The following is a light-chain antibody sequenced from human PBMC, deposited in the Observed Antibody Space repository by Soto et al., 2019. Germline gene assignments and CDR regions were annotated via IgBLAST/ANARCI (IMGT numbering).Light chain of an antibody. CDR2: AAS. J-gene: IGKJ4*01. CDR3: QQYYSYPFT. Sequence: AIRMTQSPSSFSASTGDRVTISCRASQGISSYLAWYQQKPGKAPKLLIYAASTLQSGVPSRFSGSGSGTDFTLTISCLQYEDFATYYCQQYYSYPFTFGGGTKVEIK. CDR1: QGISSY. V-gene: IGKV1-8*01.